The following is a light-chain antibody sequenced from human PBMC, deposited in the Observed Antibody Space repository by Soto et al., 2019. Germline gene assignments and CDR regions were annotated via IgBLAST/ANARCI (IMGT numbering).Light chain of an antibody. J-gene: IGKJ1*01. V-gene: IGKV3-15*01. CDR3: QQYINWPRT. CDR1: QSVSSSY. CDR2: GAS. Sequence: EIVMTQSPATLSVSPGERATLSCRASQSVSSSYLAWYQQKPGQAPRLLIYGASTRATGIPARFSGSGSGTEFTLTINSLQSEDFAVYYCQQYINWPRTFGQGTKVDI.